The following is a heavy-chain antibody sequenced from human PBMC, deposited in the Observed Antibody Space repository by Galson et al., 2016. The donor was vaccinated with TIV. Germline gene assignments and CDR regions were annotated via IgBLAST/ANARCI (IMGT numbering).Heavy chain of an antibody. CDR1: GDSVSSDSAA. J-gene: IGHJ4*02. V-gene: IGHV6-1*01. D-gene: IGHD3-3*01. CDR3: ARATPSVFGVVMTLDY. CDR2: TYYRSKWYN. Sequence: CAISGDSVSSDSAAWNWIGQSPSRGLEWLGRTYYRSKWYNDYAVAVKSRTTITPDTSKNQFSLQLTSVTPEDTAVYYCARATPSVFGVVMTLDYWGQGTLVTVSS.